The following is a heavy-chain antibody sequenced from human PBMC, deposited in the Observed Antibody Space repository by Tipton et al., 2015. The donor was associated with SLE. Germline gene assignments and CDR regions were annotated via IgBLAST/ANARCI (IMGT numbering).Heavy chain of an antibody. CDR2: INHSGST. CDR3: ARVRMATIGGIGY. V-gene: IGHV4-34*01. CDR1: GGSFSGYY. Sequence: TLSLTCAVYGGSFSGYYWSWIRRPPGKGLEWIGEINHSGSTNYNPSLKSRVTISVDTSKNQFSLKLSSVTAADTAVYYCARVRMATIGGIGYWGQGTLVTVSS. D-gene: IGHD5-24*01. J-gene: IGHJ4*02.